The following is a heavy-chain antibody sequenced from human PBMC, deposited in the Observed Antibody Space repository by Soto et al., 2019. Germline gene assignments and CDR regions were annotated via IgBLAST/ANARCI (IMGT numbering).Heavy chain of an antibody. V-gene: IGHV1-8*01. CDR3: AREVSSRFDP. CDR1: GYTFTSYD. J-gene: IGHJ5*02. D-gene: IGHD6-6*01. Sequence: QVQLVQSGAEVKKPGASVKVFCKTSGYTFTSYDINWVRQAPGQGLEWMGWMNPNSGNSAYAQKFQGRLTMATKTSISTAYMELSSLISEDTAVYYCAREVSSRFDPWGQGTLVTVSS. CDR2: MNPNSGNS.